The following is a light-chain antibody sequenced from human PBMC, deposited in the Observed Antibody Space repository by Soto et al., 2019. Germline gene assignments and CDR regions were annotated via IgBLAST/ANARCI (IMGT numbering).Light chain of an antibody. CDR2: DVS. J-gene: IGLJ1*01. Sequence: QSALTQPRSVSGSPGQSVTISCTGTSSDVGGYNYVSWYQQHPGKAPKLMIYDVSERPSGVPDRFSGSKSGNTASLTISGLQAEDEADYYCCSYAGSFYVFGTGIKVTVL. V-gene: IGLV2-11*01. CDR1: SSDVGGYNY. CDR3: CSYAGSFYV.